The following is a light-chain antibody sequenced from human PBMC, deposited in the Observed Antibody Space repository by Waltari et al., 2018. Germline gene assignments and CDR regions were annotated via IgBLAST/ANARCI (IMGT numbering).Light chain of an antibody. CDR3: QQYNNWPRT. CDR2: GAS. V-gene: IGKV3-15*01. J-gene: IGKJ1*01. CDR1: QSVSSK. Sequence: EIVMTQSPATLSVSPGERATLSCRASQSVSSKLAWYQQKPGEAPRLLIYGASTRATGIPARFRGRGSGIEFTLTISSLQSEDFAVYYCQQYNNWPRTFGQGTKVEIK.